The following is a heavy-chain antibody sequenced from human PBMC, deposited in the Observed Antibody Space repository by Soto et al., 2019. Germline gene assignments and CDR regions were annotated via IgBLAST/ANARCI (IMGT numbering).Heavy chain of an antibody. CDR3: ATSLLPAAPFDY. J-gene: IGHJ4*02. V-gene: IGHV1-18*01. CDR1: GYTFTSYG. Sequence: ASVKVSCKASGYTFTSYGISWVRQAPGQGLEWMGWISAYNGNTNYAQKLQGRVTMTTDTSTSTAYMELRSLRSEDTAVYYCATSLLPAAPFDYWGQGTLVTVSS. CDR2: ISAYNGNT. D-gene: IGHD2-15*01.